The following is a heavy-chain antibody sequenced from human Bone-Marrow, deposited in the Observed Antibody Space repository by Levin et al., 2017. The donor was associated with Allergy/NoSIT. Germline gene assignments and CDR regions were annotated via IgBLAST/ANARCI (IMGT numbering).Heavy chain of an antibody. CDR2: ISSSGSTI. V-gene: IGHV3-11*01. Sequence: GGSLRLSCAASGFTFSDYHMTWIRQAPGKGLEWLSYISSSGSTIYYADSVKGRFTISRDNARNSLYLQMNSRGAEDTAIYYCARVFQATRYFDLWGRGTLVTVSS. CDR3: ARVFQATRYFDL. J-gene: IGHJ2*01. CDR1: GFTFSDYH.